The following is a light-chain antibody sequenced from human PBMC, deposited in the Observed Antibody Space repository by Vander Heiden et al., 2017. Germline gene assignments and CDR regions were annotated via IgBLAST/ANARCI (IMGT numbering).Light chain of an antibody. CDR3: QQYYSTPLT. J-gene: IGKJ4*01. Sequence: DIVMTKSPDSLAVYLGERATINCKSSQSVLYSSNNKNYLAWYQQKPGQPPKLLIYWASTRESGVPDRFSGSGSGTDFTLTISSLQAEDVAVYYCQQYYSTPLTFGGGTKVEIK. CDR1: QSVLYSSNNKNY. CDR2: WAS. V-gene: IGKV4-1*01.